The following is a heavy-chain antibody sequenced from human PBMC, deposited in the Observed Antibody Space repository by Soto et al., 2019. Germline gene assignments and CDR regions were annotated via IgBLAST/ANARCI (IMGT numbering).Heavy chain of an antibody. D-gene: IGHD3-10*01. Sequence: SETLSLTCTVSGGSISSYYWSWIRQPPGKGLEWIGYIYYSGSTNYNPSLKSRVTISVDTSKNQFSLKLSSVTAADTAVYYCATIGYYFDDWGQGTLVTVSS. V-gene: IGHV4-59*08. CDR3: ATIGYYFDD. CDR2: IYYSGST. J-gene: IGHJ4*02. CDR1: GGSISSYY.